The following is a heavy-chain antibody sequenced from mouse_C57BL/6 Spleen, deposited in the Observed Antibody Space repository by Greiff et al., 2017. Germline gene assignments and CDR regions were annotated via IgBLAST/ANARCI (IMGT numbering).Heavy chain of an antibody. CDR3: ASPYCYGSSYFDY. V-gene: IGHV1-80*01. Sequence: QVQLQQSGAELVKPGASVKISCKASGYAFSSYWMNWVKQRPGKGLEWIGQIYPGDGDTNSNGKFKGKATLTADKSSSTAYMQLSSLTSEDSAVYFCASPYCYGSSYFDYWGQGTTLTVSS. D-gene: IGHD1-1*01. J-gene: IGHJ2*01. CDR1: GYAFSSYW. CDR2: IYPGDGDT.